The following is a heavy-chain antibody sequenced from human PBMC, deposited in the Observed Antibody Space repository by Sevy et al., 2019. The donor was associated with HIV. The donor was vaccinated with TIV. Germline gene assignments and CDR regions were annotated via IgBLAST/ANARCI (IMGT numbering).Heavy chain of an antibody. J-gene: IGHJ4*02. CDR2: INPSGGNT. CDR1: GYTFTNYY. D-gene: IGHD2-21*02. V-gene: IGHV1-46*03. Sequence: ASVKVSCKASGYTFTNYYIHWVRQAPGQGLEWMGLINPSGGNTTSTQNFQGRLIMTRDTSTSTVYMELSSLRSDDTAVYYCARGEDCGGDCYSEYFDFWGQGSLVTVSS. CDR3: ARGEDCGGDCYSEYFDF.